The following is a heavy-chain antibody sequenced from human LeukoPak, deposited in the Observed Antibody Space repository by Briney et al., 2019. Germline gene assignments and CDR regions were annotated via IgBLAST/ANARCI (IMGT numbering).Heavy chain of an antibody. CDR3: ARLDYYDSSGYYYLDY. Sequence: SETLSLTCTVSGGSISSYYWSWIRQPPGKGLEWIGYIYYSGSTNYNPSLKSRVTTSVDTSKNQFSLKLSSVTAADTAVYYCARLDYYDSSGYYYLDYWGQGTLVTVSS. J-gene: IGHJ4*02. CDR1: GGSISSYY. V-gene: IGHV4-59*01. D-gene: IGHD3-22*01. CDR2: IYYSGST.